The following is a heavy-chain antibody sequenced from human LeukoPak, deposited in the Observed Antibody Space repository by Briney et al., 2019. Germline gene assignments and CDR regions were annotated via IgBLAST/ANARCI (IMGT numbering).Heavy chain of an antibody. V-gene: IGHV4-4*07. Sequence: PSETLSLTCTVSGGSISSFYWSWIRQPAGKGVEWIGRVHTSGSTYYNPSLTSRVTMSVDTSRNQFSLRLSSVTAADTAVYYCARGLVAGQGGHFDYWGQGTLVTVSS. J-gene: IGHJ4*02. CDR3: ARGLVAGQGGHFDY. D-gene: IGHD6-19*01. CDR2: VHTSGST. CDR1: GGSISSFY.